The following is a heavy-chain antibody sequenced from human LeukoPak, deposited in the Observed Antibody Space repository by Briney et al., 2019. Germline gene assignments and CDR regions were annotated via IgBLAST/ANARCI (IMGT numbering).Heavy chain of an antibody. CDR1: GGSISSYY. Sequence: SETLSLTCTVSGGSISSYYWSWIRQPAGKGLEWIGRIYTSGSTNYNPSLKSRVTISVDTSKNQFSLKLSSVTAADTAVYYCARILSGSLKYYFDYWGQGTLVTVSS. V-gene: IGHV4-4*07. J-gene: IGHJ4*02. CDR2: IYTSGST. D-gene: IGHD3-10*01. CDR3: ARILSGSLKYYFDY.